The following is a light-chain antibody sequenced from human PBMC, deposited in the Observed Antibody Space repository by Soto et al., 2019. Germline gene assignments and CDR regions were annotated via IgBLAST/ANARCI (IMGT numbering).Light chain of an antibody. CDR1: HSVSSSY. V-gene: IGKV3-20*01. J-gene: IGKJ2*01. Sequence: IVISQAPDTLSLLPGKRDTLPCRASHSVSSSYLAWYQQKPGQAPKVLIYRASSRATGIPDRFSGSGSGTDFTLTISGLEPEDFAVYYCQQYKNWPHTLGEGTKVDI. CDR2: RAS. CDR3: QQYKNWPHT.